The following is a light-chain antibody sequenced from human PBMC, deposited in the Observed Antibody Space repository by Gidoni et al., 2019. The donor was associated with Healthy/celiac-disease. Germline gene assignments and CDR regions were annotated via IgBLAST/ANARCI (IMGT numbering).Light chain of an antibody. Sequence: QSDLTQPAAVSGSPGQPITISCTGTSSDVGGYNYVAWYQQHPGKAPKLMIYEVSTRPSGVSNRFSGSKSGNTASLTISGLQADDEADYYCSSYTSSSTYVVFGGGTKLTVL. CDR1: SSDVGGYNY. CDR3: SSYTSSSTYVV. CDR2: EVS. V-gene: IGLV2-14*01. J-gene: IGLJ2*01.